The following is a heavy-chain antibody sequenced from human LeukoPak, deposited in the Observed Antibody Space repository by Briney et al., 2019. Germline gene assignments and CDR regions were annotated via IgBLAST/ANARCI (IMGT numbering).Heavy chain of an antibody. J-gene: IGHJ6*02. Sequence: PGGSLRLSCAASGFTFSSYSMNWVRQAPGKGLEWVSSISSSSSYIYYADSVKGRFTISRDNAKNSLYLQMNSLRAEDTAVYYCARAVWGYCSSTSCYSPLFVWGQGTTVTVSS. CDR1: GFTFSSYS. CDR2: ISSSSSYI. V-gene: IGHV3-21*01. D-gene: IGHD2-2*01. CDR3: ARAVWGYCSSTSCYSPLFV.